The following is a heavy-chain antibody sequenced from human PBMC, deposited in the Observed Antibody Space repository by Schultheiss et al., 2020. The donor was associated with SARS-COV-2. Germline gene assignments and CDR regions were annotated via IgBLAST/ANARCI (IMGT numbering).Heavy chain of an antibody. D-gene: IGHD3-22*01. CDR3: ARIRDYYDSSGYYSYYFDY. Sequence: SGPTLVKPTETLTLTCTVSGFSLSNARMGVSWIRQPPGKALEWLAHIFSNDEKSYSTSLKTRLTISKDTSKNQVVLTMTNMDPVDTATYYCARIRDYYDSSGYYSYYFDYWGQGTLVTVSS. V-gene: IGHV2-26*01. J-gene: IGHJ4*02. CDR2: IFSNDEK. CDR1: GFSLSNARMG.